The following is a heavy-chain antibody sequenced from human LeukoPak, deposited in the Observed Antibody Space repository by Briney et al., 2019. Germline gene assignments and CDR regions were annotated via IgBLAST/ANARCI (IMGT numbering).Heavy chain of an antibody. CDR1: GGSISSGGYS. V-gene: IGHV4-34*01. Sequence: PSETLSLTCAVSGGSISSGGYSWSWIRQPPGKGLEWIGEINHSGSTNYNPSLKSRVTISVDTSKNQFSLKLSSVTAADTAVYYCARGVTYFFDYWGQGTLVTVSS. CDR3: ARGVTYFFDY. J-gene: IGHJ4*02. CDR2: INHSGST. D-gene: IGHD3-10*01.